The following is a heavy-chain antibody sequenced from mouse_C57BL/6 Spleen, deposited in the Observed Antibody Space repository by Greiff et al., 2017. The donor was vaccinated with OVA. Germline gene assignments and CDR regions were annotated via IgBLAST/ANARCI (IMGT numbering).Heavy chain of an antibody. V-gene: IGHV14-4*01. CDR2: IDPENGDT. CDR1: GFNIKDDY. J-gene: IGHJ3*01. D-gene: IGHD2-1*01. Sequence: EVQLVESGAELVRPGASVKLSCTASGFNIKDDYMHWVKQRPEQGLEWIGWIDPENGDTEYASKFQGKATITADTSSNTAYLQLSSLTSEDTAVYYCSTYGNFAYWGQGTLVTVSA. CDR3: STYGNFAY.